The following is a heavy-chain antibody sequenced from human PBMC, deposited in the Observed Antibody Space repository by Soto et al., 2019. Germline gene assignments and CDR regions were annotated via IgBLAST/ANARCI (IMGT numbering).Heavy chain of an antibody. J-gene: IGHJ5*02. Sequence: LEWIGYIYYSGSTNYNPSLKSRVTISVDTSKNQFSLKLSSVTAADTAVYYCGXXXGXXXXXXXXXXXXPWGQGTLVTVSS. CDR3: GXXXGXXXXXXXXXXXXP. V-gene: IGHV4-59*01. CDR2: IYYSGST.